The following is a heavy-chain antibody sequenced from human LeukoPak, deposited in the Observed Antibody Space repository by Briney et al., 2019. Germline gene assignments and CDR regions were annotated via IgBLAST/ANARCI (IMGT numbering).Heavy chain of an antibody. Sequence: SETLSLTCAVYGGSLSDCYWSWIRQPPGKGLEWIGEINHSGSTNYNPSLKSRVTISVDTSKNQFSLKLSSVTAADTAVYYCASIGGSGTYSSDYWGQGTLVTVSS. CDR3: ASIGGSGTYSSDY. D-gene: IGHD3-10*01. CDR2: INHSGST. V-gene: IGHV4-34*01. J-gene: IGHJ4*02. CDR1: GGSLSDCY.